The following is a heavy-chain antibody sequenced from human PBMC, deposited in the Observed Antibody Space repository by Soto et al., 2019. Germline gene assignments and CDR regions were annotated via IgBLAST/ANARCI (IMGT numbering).Heavy chain of an antibody. D-gene: IGHD3-22*01. CDR3: ARVQYYYDSSGYSVIHPIDY. Sequence: GASVKVSCKASGGTFSSYAISWVRQAPGQGLEWMGGIIPIFGTANYAQKFQGRVTITADESTSTAYMELSSLRSEDTAVYYCARVQYYYDSSGYSVIHPIDYWGQGTLVTVSS. CDR2: IIPIFGTA. CDR1: GGTFSSYA. V-gene: IGHV1-69*13. J-gene: IGHJ4*02.